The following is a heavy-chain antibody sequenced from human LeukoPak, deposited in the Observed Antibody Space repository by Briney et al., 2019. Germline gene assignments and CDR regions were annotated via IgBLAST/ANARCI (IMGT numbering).Heavy chain of an antibody. Sequence: SGTLSLTCAVSGGSIRSSNWWSWVRQPPGKGLEWTGEIYHSGSTTHTPSLKSRVTISVDKSRNQFSLKLSSVTAADTAVYYCARGQDGDYGRFDPWGQGTLVTVSS. CDR3: ARGQDGDYGRFDP. CDR2: IYHSGST. D-gene: IGHD4-17*01. CDR1: GGSIRSSNW. J-gene: IGHJ5*02. V-gene: IGHV4-4*02.